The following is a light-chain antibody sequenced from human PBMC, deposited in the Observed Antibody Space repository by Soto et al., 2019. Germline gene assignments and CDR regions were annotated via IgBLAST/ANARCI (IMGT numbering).Light chain of an antibody. J-gene: IGKJ1*01. V-gene: IGKV1-5*01. CDR3: QQYNSYGWT. Sequence: DIPMTQSPSTLSASVGDRVTITCRASQSISSWLAWYQQKPGKAPKLLIYDDSGLESGVPSRFSGSGSGTAFTLTISSLQPDDFSTYYCQQYNSYGWTFGQGTKLEIK. CDR1: QSISSW. CDR2: DDS.